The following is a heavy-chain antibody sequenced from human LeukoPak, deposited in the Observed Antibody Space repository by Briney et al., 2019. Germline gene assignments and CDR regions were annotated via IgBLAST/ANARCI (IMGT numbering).Heavy chain of an antibody. CDR1: GFTFDDYA. D-gene: IGHD6-13*01. J-gene: IGHJ5*02. Sequence: PGGSLRLSCAASGFTFDDYAMHWVRQAPGKGLEWVSGISWNSGSIGYADSVKGRFTISRDNAKNSLYLQMNSLRAEDTALYYCAKEVQQQLVGSNWFDPWGQGTLVTVSS. CDR3: AKEVQQQLVGSNWFDP. CDR2: ISWNSGSI. V-gene: IGHV3-9*01.